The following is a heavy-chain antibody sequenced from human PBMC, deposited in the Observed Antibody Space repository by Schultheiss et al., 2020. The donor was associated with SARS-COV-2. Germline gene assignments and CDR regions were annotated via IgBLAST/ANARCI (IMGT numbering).Heavy chain of an antibody. Sequence: SETLSLTCTVSGGSISSYYWSWIRQPAGKGLEWIGRIYTSGSTNYNPSLKSRVTMSVDTSKNQFSLKLSSVTAADTAVYYCARAHRPYCSSTSCYMYYFDYWGQGTLVTVSS. V-gene: IGHV4-4*07. D-gene: IGHD2-2*02. CDR1: GGSISSYY. CDR2: IYTSGST. J-gene: IGHJ4*02. CDR3: ARAHRPYCSSTSCYMYYFDY.